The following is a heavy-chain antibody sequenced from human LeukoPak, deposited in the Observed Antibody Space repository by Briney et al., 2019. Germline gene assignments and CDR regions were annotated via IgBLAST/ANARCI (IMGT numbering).Heavy chain of an antibody. CDR1: GGSISSSSYY. CDR3: ARDSKRRIPYYMDV. V-gene: IGHV4-39*07. J-gene: IGHJ6*03. Sequence: SETLSLTCTVSGGSISSSSYYWGWIRQPPGKGLEWIGSMYSSGSTYYNPSLKSRVTISVDTSKNQFSLKLSSVTAADTAVYYCARDSKRRIPYYMDVWGKGTTVTVSS. CDR2: MYSSGST.